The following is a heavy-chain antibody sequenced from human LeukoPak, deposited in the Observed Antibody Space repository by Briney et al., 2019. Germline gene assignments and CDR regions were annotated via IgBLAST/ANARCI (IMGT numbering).Heavy chain of an antibody. CDR2: IYYSGTT. CDR3: ARVREAETNPCRAH. CDR1: GGSMYTYY. Sequence: SETLSLTYSVSGGSMYTYYWSWIRQPPGKGLEYVGHIYYSGTTNYNPSPKSPLVMSVDTSRNQLSLNMTSVTAADTAVYYCARVREAETNPCRAHWGQETLVPVSS. D-gene: IGHD1-14*01. V-gene: IGHV4-59*13. J-gene: IGHJ4*02.